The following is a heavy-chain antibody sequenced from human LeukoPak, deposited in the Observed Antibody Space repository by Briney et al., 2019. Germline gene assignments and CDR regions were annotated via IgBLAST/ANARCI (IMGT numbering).Heavy chain of an antibody. CDR3: ATELGPRRGFR. CDR1: GFTFSNYG. Sequence: GGSLRLSCEASGFTFSNYGMHWVRQAPGKGLEWVAVIWHDGGTKFYADSVKGRFAISRDNSKNTLYLQMNSLRAEDTAVYYCATELGPRRGFRWGQGTLVTVSS. J-gene: IGHJ4*02. V-gene: IGHV3-30*02. D-gene: IGHD1-1*01. CDR2: IWHDGGTK.